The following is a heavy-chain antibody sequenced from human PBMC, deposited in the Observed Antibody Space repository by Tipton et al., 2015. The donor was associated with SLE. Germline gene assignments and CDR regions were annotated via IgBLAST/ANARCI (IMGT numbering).Heavy chain of an antibody. Sequence: RSLRLSCAASGFTFDDYAMHWVRQAPGKGLEWVSGISWNSGSIGYADSVKGRFTISRDNAKNSLYLQMNSLRAEDTALYYCAKGGGVGMDVWGQGTTVTVSS. CDR3: AKGGGVGMDV. V-gene: IGHV3-9*01. D-gene: IGHD3-16*01. J-gene: IGHJ6*02. CDR1: GFTFDDYA. CDR2: ISWNSGSI.